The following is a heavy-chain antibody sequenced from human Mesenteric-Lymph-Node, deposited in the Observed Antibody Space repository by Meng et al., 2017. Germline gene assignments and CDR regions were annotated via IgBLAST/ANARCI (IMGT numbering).Heavy chain of an antibody. Sequence: ASVKVSCKASGYTFSSFVITWVRQAPGQGLEWMGRINPNSGGTNYAQKFQGRVTMTRDTSISTAYMELSRLRSDDTAVYYCARVWGDGDYVLAEDWYFDLWGRGTLGTVSS. CDR1: GYTFSSFV. CDR2: INPNSGGT. CDR3: ARVWGDGDYVLAEDWYFDL. J-gene: IGHJ2*01. V-gene: IGHV1-2*06. D-gene: IGHD4-17*01.